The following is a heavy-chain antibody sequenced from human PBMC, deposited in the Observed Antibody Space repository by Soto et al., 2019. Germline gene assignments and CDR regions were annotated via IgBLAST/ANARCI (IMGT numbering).Heavy chain of an antibody. CDR1: GGTFSTYS. CDR2: SPPIFGTS. Sequence: QVKLVQSGAEVKKPGSSVKVSCKASGGTFSTYSISWVRQAPGQGLEWMGGSPPIFGTSKYAQNFQGRVTITADESTSTAYMELSSLRADDTTGYYCARGGLYPKSSYYDGMEVWGQGTTVTVSS. J-gene: IGHJ6*02. D-gene: IGHD2-8*01. CDR3: ARGGLYPKSSYYDGMEV. V-gene: IGHV1-69*01.